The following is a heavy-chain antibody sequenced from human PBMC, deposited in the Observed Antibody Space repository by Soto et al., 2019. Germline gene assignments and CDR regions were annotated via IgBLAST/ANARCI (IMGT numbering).Heavy chain of an antibody. J-gene: IGHJ6*02. CDR3: ARVGANSYGSSYNAMDV. V-gene: IGHV1-18*04. Sequence: VKVSCKASRYTFISYGINAVRQAPGQGRDWLGWISAYNGHTKYADILQGRVPLTAETSTSTAYMDLRSLKSDDTAVYYCARVGANSYGSSYNAMDVWGQGTTVTVSS. CDR2: ISAYNGHT. D-gene: IGHD1-26*01. CDR1: RYTFISYG.